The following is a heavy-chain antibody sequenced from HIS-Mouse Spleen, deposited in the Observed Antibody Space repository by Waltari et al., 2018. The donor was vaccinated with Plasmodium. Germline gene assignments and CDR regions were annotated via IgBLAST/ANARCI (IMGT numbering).Heavy chain of an antibody. CDR1: GFTFNSYA. V-gene: IGHV3-30-3*01. J-gene: IGHJ4*02. Sequence: QVKLVESGGGGVQPGRALRLSCAASGFTFNSYAMHWVRQAPGKGLEVVVVISYDGSNKYYADSVKGRFTISRDNSKNTLYLQMNSLRAEDTAVYYCARDRRLAFDYWGQGTLVTVSS. CDR3: ARDRRLAFDY. D-gene: IGHD2-15*01. CDR2: ISYDGSNK.